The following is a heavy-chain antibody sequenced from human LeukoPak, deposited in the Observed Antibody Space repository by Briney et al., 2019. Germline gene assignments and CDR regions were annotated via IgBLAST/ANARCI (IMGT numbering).Heavy chain of an antibody. CDR3: AGGRGYIYGSDY. CDR2: ISADGGST. D-gene: IGHD5-18*01. J-gene: IGHJ4*02. Sequence: PGGSLRLSCAASGFMFSNYDMHWVRQAPGKGLEYVSHISADGGSTYYAISVKGRFTISRDNSKNTLYLQMGSLRAEDMAVYYCAGGRGYIYGSDYWGQGTLATVSS. CDR1: GFMFSNYD. V-gene: IGHV3-64*01.